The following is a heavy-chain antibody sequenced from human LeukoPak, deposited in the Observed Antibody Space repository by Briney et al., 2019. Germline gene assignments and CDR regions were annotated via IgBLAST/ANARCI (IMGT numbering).Heavy chain of an antibody. Sequence: GGSLRLSCAASGFTFSSYSMNWVRQAPGKGLEWVSYISSSSSTIYYADSVKGRFTISRDNSKNTLYLQMNSLRAEDTAVYYCARSSRLTFDYWGQGTLVTVSS. V-gene: IGHV3-48*01. CDR2: ISSSSSTI. D-gene: IGHD6-6*01. J-gene: IGHJ4*02. CDR1: GFTFSSYS. CDR3: ARSSRLTFDY.